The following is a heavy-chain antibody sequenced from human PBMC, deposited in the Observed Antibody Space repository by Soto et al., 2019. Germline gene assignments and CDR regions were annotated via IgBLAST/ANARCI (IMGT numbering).Heavy chain of an antibody. CDR1: GFSFSNYA. CDR3: AKDLIAYSNSYFDY. V-gene: IGHV3-23*01. Sequence: GSLRLSCATSGFSFSNYAMSWVRQAPGKGLEWVAGISGSGYTYYVDSLKGRFTISRDNSKNSLYLQMNSLRAEDTAVYYCAKDLIAYSNSYFDYWGQGTLVTVSS. J-gene: IGHJ4*02. CDR2: ISGSGYT. D-gene: IGHD4-4*01.